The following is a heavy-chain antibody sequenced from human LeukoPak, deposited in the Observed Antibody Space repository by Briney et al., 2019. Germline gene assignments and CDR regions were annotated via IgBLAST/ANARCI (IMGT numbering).Heavy chain of an antibody. CDR1: GFTFSSYG. CDR2: RWYDGSNK. CDR3: ARDQSYSDILTGPGGDY. V-gene: IGHV3-33*01. Sequence: GGSLRLSCAASGFTFSSYGMHWVRQAPGKGLEWVAVRWYDGSNKYNADSVKGRFTISRDNSKNTLYLQMNSLRAEDTAVYYCARDQSYSDILTGPGGDYWGQGTLVTVSS. J-gene: IGHJ4*02. D-gene: IGHD3-9*01.